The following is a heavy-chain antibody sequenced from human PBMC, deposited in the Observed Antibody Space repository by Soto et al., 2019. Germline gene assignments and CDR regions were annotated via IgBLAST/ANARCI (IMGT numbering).Heavy chain of an antibody. D-gene: IGHD3-9*01. CDR2: IFTTGTTM. Sequence: GSLRLSCAASGFTFSSYAMNWVRQAPGKGLEWLSYIFTTGTTMYYADSVKGRFTVSRDNAKNSAFLLLNSLRAEDTAVYYCARDKDWAFDYWGQRTLVTVSS. V-gene: IGHV3-48*04. CDR1: GFTFSSYA. J-gene: IGHJ4*02. CDR3: ARDKDWAFDY.